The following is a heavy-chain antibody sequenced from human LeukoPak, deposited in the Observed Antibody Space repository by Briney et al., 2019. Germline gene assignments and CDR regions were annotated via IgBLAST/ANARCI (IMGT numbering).Heavy chain of an antibody. CDR2: ISGSGGST. D-gene: IGHD2-21*02. J-gene: IGHJ4*02. CDR3: AKDQRYCGGDCYSSFDY. V-gene: IGHV3-23*01. CDR1: GFTFSSYA. Sequence: GGSLRLSCAASGFTFSSYAMSWVRQAPGKGLEGVSAISGSGGSTYYADSVKGRFTISRDNSKNTLYLQMNSLRAEDTAVYYCAKDQRYCGGDCYSSFDYWGQGTLVTVSS.